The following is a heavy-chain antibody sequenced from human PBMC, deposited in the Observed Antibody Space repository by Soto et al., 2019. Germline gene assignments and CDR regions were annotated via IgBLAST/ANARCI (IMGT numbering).Heavy chain of an antibody. Sequence: SCAASGYTFTGYYMHWVRQAPGQGLEWMGWINPNSGGTNYAQKFQGRVTMTRDTSISTAYMELSRLRSDDTAVYYCARVYCTNGVCSWFDPWGQGTLVTVSS. CDR3: ARVYCTNGVCSWFDP. J-gene: IGHJ5*02. CDR1: GYTFTGYY. D-gene: IGHD2-8*01. V-gene: IGHV1-2*02. CDR2: INPNSGGT.